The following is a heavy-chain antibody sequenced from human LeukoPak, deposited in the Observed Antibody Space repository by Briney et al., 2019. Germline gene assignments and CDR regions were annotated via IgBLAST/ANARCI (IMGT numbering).Heavy chain of an antibody. Sequence: PGGSLRLSCAASGFTFSSYAMHWVRQAPGKGLEYVSAISSNGGSTYYANSVKGRFTISRDNSKNTLHLQMGSLRAEDMAVYYCARAGIVGATAYFDYWGQGTLFSVSS. CDR1: GFTFSSYA. J-gene: IGHJ4*02. CDR3: ARAGIVGATAYFDY. V-gene: IGHV3-64*01. D-gene: IGHD1-26*01. CDR2: ISSNGGST.